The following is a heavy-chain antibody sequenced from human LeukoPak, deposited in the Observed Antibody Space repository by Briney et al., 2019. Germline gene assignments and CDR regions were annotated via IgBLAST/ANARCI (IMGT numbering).Heavy chain of an antibody. V-gene: IGHV4-59*12. Sequence: SETLSLTCTVSGGSISSYYWSWIRQPPGKGLEWIGYIYYSGRTNSNPSLKSRVIISVDMSKNQFSLRLTSVTAADTAIYYCARKSIVTAGRKPYDYWDQGTLVTVSS. CDR1: GGSISSYY. D-gene: IGHD6-13*01. CDR2: IYYSGRT. J-gene: IGHJ4*02. CDR3: ARKSIVTAGRKPYDY.